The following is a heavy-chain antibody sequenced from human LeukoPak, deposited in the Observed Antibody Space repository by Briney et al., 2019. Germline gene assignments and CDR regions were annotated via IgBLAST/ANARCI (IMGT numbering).Heavy chain of an antibody. Sequence: GRSLRLSCAASGFTFSSYGMHWVRQAPGKGLEWVAVIWYDGSNKYYADFVKGRFTISRDNSKNTLDLQMNSLTAEATAVYYCARDGLHVDSHAAFDIWGQGTMVTVSS. CDR2: IWYDGSNK. D-gene: IGHD5-12*01. J-gene: IGHJ3*02. V-gene: IGHV3-33*01. CDR1: GFTFSSYG. CDR3: ARDGLHVDSHAAFDI.